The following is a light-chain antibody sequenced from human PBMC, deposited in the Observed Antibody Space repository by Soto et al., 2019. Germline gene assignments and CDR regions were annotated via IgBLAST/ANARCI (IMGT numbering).Light chain of an antibody. CDR2: KAS. CDR1: QLISSY. CDR3: QQCFWHWT. V-gene: IGKV1-5*03. Sequence: DIQMTQSPSSLSASVGDTVTITCRASQLISSYLAWYQQKPGKAPRLLINKASRLESGVPARFSGSEYGAEFTLSITSLQPDDFATYYCQQCFWHWTFGQGTKVDI. J-gene: IGKJ1*01.